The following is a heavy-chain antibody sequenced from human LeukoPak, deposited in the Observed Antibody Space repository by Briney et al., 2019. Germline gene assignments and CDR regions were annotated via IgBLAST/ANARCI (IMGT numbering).Heavy chain of an antibody. Sequence: SETLSLTRTVSGGSITSYYWSWIRQPPGKGLEWIGYIHHNGDTKYNPSLKSRLSMSVDTSKNQISLKLSSVTAADTALYYCARQPGGTAAFDVWGQGTMVTVSS. D-gene: IGHD1-14*01. CDR2: IHHNGDT. CDR3: ARQPGGTAAFDV. V-gene: IGHV4-59*08. J-gene: IGHJ3*01. CDR1: GGSITSYY.